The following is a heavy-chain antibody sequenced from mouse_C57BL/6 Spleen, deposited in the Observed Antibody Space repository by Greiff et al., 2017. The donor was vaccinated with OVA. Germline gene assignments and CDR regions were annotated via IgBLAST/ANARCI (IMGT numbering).Heavy chain of an antibody. CDR2: IYPGDGDT. V-gene: IGHV1-82*01. D-gene: IGHD2-1*01. CDR3: ARSDGNYFDY. Sequence: VQLQQSGPELVKPGASVKISCKASGYAFSSSWMNWVKQRPGKGLEWIGRIYPGDGDTNYNGKFKGKATLTADKSSSTAYMQLSSLTSDDSAVYFCARSDGNYFDYWGQGTTLTVSS. CDR1: GYAFSSSW. J-gene: IGHJ2*01.